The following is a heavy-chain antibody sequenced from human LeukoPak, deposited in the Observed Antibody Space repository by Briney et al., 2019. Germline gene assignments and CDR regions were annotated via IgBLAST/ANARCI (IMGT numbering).Heavy chain of an antibody. CDR1: GGSISSYY. Sequence: SETLSLTCTVSGGSISSYYWSWIRQPPGKGLGWIGYIYYSGSTNYNSSLKSRVTISVDTSKNQFSLRLSSVTAADTAVYYCARATGYMIEDYFAYWGQGILVTVSS. J-gene: IGHJ4*02. CDR3: ARATGYMIEDYFAY. V-gene: IGHV4-59*01. CDR2: IYYSGST. D-gene: IGHD3-22*01.